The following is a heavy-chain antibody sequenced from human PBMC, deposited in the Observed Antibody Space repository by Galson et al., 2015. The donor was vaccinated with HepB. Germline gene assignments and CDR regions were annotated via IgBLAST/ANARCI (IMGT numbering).Heavy chain of an antibody. CDR3: ARGVTSWYLTAYYFYYMDV. V-gene: IGHV4-39*07. CDR1: GGSISSSSYY. J-gene: IGHJ6*03. Sequence: ETLSLTCTVSGGSISSSSYYWGWIRQPPGKGLAWIGGIYYSGSTSYNPSLKSRVTMSVDTSNNQFSLKLTSVTAADTAVYFCARGVTSWYLTAYYFYYMDVWGKGTPVTVSS. CDR2: IYYSGST. D-gene: IGHD6-13*01.